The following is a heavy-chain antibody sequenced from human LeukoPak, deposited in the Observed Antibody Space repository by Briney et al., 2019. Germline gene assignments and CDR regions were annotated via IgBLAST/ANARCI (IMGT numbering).Heavy chain of an antibody. Sequence: ASVKVSCKASGYTFTSYAMNWVRQAPGQGLEWMGWTNTNTGNPTYAQGFTGRFVFSLDTSVSTAYLQISSLKAEDTAVYYCARDPPRVAVAGRFDYWGQGTLVTVSS. CDR1: GYTFTSYA. D-gene: IGHD6-19*01. J-gene: IGHJ4*02. CDR2: TNTNTGNP. CDR3: ARDPPRVAVAGRFDY. V-gene: IGHV7-4-1*02.